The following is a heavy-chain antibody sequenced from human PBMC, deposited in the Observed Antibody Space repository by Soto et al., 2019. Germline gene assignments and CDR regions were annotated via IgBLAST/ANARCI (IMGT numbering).Heavy chain of an antibody. Sequence: SVKVSCKASGCTFSSYAISWVRPAPGQGLEWMGGIIPIFGTANYAQKFQGRATITADESTCTAYTELSSLRSEDTVVYYCARVKCGYSYGTLYYYYGMEVWGQGTTVTVSS. CDR3: ARVKCGYSYGTLYYYYGMEV. J-gene: IGHJ6*02. CDR2: IIPIFGTA. V-gene: IGHV1-69*13. D-gene: IGHD5-18*01. CDR1: GCTFSSYA.